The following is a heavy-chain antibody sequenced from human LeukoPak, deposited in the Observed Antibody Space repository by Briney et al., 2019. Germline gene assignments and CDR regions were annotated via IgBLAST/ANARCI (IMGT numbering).Heavy chain of an antibody. CDR3: ARDQMGPYYGMDV. CDR2: IIPIFGTA. Sequence: SVKVSCKASGGTFSSYAISWVRQAPGLGLEWMGGIIPIFGTANYAQKFQGRVTITADESTSTAYMELSSLRSEDTAVYYCARDQMGPYYGMDVWGQGTTVTVSS. V-gene: IGHV1-69*13. J-gene: IGHJ6*02. CDR1: GGTFSSYA. D-gene: IGHD5-24*01.